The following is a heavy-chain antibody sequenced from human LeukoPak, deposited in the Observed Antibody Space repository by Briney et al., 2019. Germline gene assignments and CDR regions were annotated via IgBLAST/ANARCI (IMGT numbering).Heavy chain of an antibody. Sequence: GGSLRLSGPASDLPFSSYGMTWAGRASGRGLEWWAVFWYDGSNKYYADSVKGRFTISRDKSMNTLYLQMNSLRAEDTAVYYCAKDQGGTYSSYNYWGQGTLVTVSS. CDR2: FWYDGSNK. V-gene: IGHV3-33*03. CDR1: DLPFSSYG. J-gene: IGHJ4*02. CDR3: AKDQGGTYSSYNY. D-gene: IGHD6-19*01.